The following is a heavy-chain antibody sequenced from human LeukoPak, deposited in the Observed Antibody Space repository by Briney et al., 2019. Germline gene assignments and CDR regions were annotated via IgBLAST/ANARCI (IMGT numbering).Heavy chain of an antibody. CDR1: GGSVSGSYYY. D-gene: IGHD3-22*01. J-gene: IGHJ4*02. CDR3: AREEDRSGD. V-gene: IGHV4-39*07. Sequence: SETLSLTCALSGGSVSGSYYYWAWIRQPPGQGLEWIGSIFYRGNAYYNPSLKSRVTISVDTSKNQFSLSLSSVTAADTAVYYCAREEDRSGDWGQGTLVTVTS. CDR2: IFYRGNA.